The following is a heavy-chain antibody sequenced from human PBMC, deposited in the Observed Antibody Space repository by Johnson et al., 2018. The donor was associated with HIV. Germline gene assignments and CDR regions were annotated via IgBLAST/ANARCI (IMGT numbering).Heavy chain of an antibody. CDR2: IKSKTDGGTT. CDR3: TTDI. V-gene: IGHV3-15*01. J-gene: IGHJ3*02. Sequence: VQLVESGGGLIKPGGSLRLSCAAPGFTFSNAWMSWVRQAPGKGLEWVGHIKSKTDGGTTDYAAPVKGRFTISRDDSKNTLYLQMNSLKTEDTAVYYCTTDIWGQGTMVTVSS. CDR1: GFTFSNAW.